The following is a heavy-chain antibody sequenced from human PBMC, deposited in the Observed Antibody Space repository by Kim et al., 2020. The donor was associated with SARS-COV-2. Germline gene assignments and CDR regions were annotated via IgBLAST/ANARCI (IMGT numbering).Heavy chain of an antibody. Sequence: SETLSLTCTVSGGSITNYYCSWIRQSPGKGLEWIGYIYYSGSTNYNPSLKSRVTISVDTSKNQFSLKLSSVTAADTAVYYCARGHSRNWYFDSWGQGTLVTVSS. V-gene: IGHV4-59*01. J-gene: IGHJ4*02. D-gene: IGHD6-13*01. CDR2: IYYSGST. CDR1: GGSITNYY. CDR3: ARGHSRNWYFDS.